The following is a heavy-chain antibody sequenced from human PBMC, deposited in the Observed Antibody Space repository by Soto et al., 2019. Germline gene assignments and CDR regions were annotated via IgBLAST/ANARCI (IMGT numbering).Heavy chain of an antibody. CDR1: GFSLTSPGMF. Sequence: GPTLVNPTETLTLTCTFSGFSLTSPGMFVSWIRQPPGKALEWLALIERDDDDKYYSTSLKTRLTISKDTRKNQVVLTMANMDPADTGTYYCARSIRGPRRFNGMDVWGQGTTVTVSS. V-gene: IGHV2-70*13. D-gene: IGHD1-20*01. CDR2: IERDDDDK. CDR3: ARSIRGPRRFNGMDV. J-gene: IGHJ6*02.